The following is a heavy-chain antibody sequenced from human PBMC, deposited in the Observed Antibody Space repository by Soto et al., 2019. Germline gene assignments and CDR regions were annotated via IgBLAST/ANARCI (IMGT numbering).Heavy chain of an antibody. CDR2: IWYDGSNK. CDR3: ARDRGVTAMGYGLDV. Sequence: QVQLVESGGGVVQPGRSLRLSCAASGFTFSSYGMHWVRQAPGKGLEGVAVIWYDGSNKYYADSVKGRFTISRDNSKNTLYLQMNSLRAEDTAVYYCARDRGVTAMGYGLDVWGQGTTVTVSS. D-gene: IGHD5-18*01. J-gene: IGHJ6*02. V-gene: IGHV3-33*01. CDR1: GFTFSSYG.